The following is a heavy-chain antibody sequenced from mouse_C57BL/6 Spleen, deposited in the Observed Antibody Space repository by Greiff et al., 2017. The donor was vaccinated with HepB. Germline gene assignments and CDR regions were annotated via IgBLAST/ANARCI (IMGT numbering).Heavy chain of an antibody. D-gene: IGHD1-1*01. V-gene: IGHV3-6*01. Sequence: DVKLQESGPGLVKPSQSLSLTCSVTGYSITSGYYWNWIRQFPGNKLEWMGYISYDGSNNYNPSLKNRISITRDTSKNQFFLKLNSVTTEDTATYYCARAITTVVAHYFDYWGQGTTLTVSS. CDR2: ISYDGSN. CDR3: ARAITTVVAHYFDY. J-gene: IGHJ2*01. CDR1: GYSITSGYY.